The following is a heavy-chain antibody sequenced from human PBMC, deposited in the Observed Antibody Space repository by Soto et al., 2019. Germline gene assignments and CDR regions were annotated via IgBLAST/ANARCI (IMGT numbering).Heavy chain of an antibody. CDR1: GASISRSNW. J-gene: IGHJ6*02. Sequence: PSETLSLTCAVSGASISRSNWWSWVRQPPGKGLEWIGEIYHSGTPNYNPSLKSRVTISIDSSKNQFSLKLSSVTAADTAVYYCARVSRRSSSSGYSSGWPYYYYGMDVWGQGTTVTVSS. CDR2: IYHSGTP. D-gene: IGHD6-19*01. V-gene: IGHV4-4*02. CDR3: ARVSRRSSSSGYSSGWPYYYYGMDV.